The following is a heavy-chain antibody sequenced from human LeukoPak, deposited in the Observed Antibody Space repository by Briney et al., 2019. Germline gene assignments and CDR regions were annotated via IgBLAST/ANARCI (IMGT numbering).Heavy chain of an antibody. Sequence: GGSLRLSCAASGFTSSSYEMNWVRQAPGKGLEWVSYISSSGSTIYYADSVKGRFTISRGNAKNSLYLQMNSLRAEDTAVYYCARESEWPRDGMDVWGQGTTVTVSS. V-gene: IGHV3-48*03. CDR3: ARESEWPRDGMDV. D-gene: IGHD3-3*01. J-gene: IGHJ6*02. CDR1: GFTSSSYE. CDR2: ISSSGSTI.